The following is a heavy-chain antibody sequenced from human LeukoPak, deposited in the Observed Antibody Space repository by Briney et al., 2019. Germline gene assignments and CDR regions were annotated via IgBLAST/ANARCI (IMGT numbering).Heavy chain of an antibody. CDR2: LDVGGST. D-gene: IGHD2-15*01. Sequence: GWSLRLSCAASGLSVSGNYMSWVRQPPGKGPEWVSVLDVGGSTYYADSVKGRFTISRDKSKNTLYLQINSLRAEDTAVYYCARGGNSGGSLRSPFDIWGRGTMVTVSS. V-gene: IGHV3-53*01. CDR3: ARGGNSGGSLRSPFDI. J-gene: IGHJ3*02. CDR1: GLSVSGNY.